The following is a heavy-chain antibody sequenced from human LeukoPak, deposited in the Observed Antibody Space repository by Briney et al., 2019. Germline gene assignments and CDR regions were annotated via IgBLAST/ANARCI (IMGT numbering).Heavy chain of an antibody. CDR2: ISYDGSNK. CDR3: ARPKGVARSGWYDAFDI. D-gene: IGHD6-19*01. V-gene: IGHV3-30-3*01. CDR1: GFTFSSYA. J-gene: IGHJ3*02. Sequence: GGSLRLSCAASGFTFSSYAMHWVRQAPGKGLEWVAVISYDGSNKYYADSVKGRFTISRDNSKNTLYLQMNSLRAEDTAVYYCARPKGVARSGWYDAFDIWGQGTMVTVSS.